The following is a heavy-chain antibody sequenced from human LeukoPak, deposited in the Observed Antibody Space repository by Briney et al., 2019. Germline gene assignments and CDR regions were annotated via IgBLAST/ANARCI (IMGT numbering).Heavy chain of an antibody. J-gene: IGHJ6*03. D-gene: IGHD6-19*01. CDR1: GFIFSSYS. V-gene: IGHV3-48*01. CDR3: AKEKGSGWSRYENYYYYYYMDV. CDR2: IRYTDNTK. Sequence: QAGGSLRLSCAASGFIFSSYSMNWVRQAPGKGLEWVSYIRYTDNTKYYADSVKGRFTISRDNSKNTLYLQMNSLRAEDTAVYYCAKEKGSGWSRYENYYYYYYMDVWGKGTTVTVSS.